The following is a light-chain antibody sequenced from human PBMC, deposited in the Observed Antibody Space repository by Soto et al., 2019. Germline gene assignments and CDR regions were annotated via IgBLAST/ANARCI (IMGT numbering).Light chain of an antibody. J-gene: IGKJ5*01. CDR1: QSVSSY. V-gene: IGKV3-11*01. Sequence: IVLTQSPATLSFSPGERATLSCRASQSVSSYLAWYQQKPGQAPRLLIYDASNRATGIPARFSGSGSGTDFTLTISSLEPEDFAVYYCKQRSNWPITFGQGTRLEIX. CDR3: KQRSNWPIT. CDR2: DAS.